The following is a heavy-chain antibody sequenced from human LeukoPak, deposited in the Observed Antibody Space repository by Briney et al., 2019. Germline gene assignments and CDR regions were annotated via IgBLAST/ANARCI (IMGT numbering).Heavy chain of an antibody. J-gene: IGHJ4*02. CDR1: GFTFSSYA. CDR3: AKDPFYYYDSSGYNDY. Sequence: GGSLRLSCAASGFTFSSYATSWVRQAPGKGLEWVSAISGSGGSTYYADSVKGRFTISRDNSKNTLYLQMNSLSAEDTAVYYCAKDPFYYYDSSGYNDYWGQGTLVTVSS. V-gene: IGHV3-23*01. CDR2: ISGSGGST. D-gene: IGHD3-22*01.